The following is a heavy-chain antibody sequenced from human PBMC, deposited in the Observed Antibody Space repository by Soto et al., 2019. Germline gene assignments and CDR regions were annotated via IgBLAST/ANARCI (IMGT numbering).Heavy chain of an antibody. CDR2: IYYSGST. V-gene: IGHV4-59*01. J-gene: IGHJ5*02. CDR1: GGSISSYY. D-gene: IGHD6-13*01. Sequence: PSETLSLTCTVSGGSISSYYWSWIRQPPGKGLEWIGYIYYSGSTNYNPSLKSRVTISVDTSKNQFSLKLSSVTAADTAVYYCARDYGSSWYFSAPYNLFDPWGQGTLVTVSS. CDR3: ARDYGSSWYFSAPYNLFDP.